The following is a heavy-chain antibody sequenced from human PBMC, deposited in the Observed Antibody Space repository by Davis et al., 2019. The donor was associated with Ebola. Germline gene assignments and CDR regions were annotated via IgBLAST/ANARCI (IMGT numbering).Heavy chain of an antibody. Sequence: AASVKVSCKASGYTFTSYGISWVRQAPGQGLEWMGGIIPIFGTANYAQKFQGRVTITADESTSTAYMELSSLRSEDTAVYYCARGGEYGDLYYYGMDVWGQGTTVTVSS. V-gene: IGHV1-69*13. CDR3: ARGGEYGDLYYYGMDV. CDR1: GYTFTSYG. D-gene: IGHD4-17*01. J-gene: IGHJ6*02. CDR2: IIPIFGTA.